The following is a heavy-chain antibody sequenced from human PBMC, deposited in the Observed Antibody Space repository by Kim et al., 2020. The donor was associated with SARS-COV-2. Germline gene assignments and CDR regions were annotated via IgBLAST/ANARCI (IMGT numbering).Heavy chain of an antibody. Sequence: SQTLSLTCTVSGYSISSGYYWGWIRQPPGKGLEWIGSIYHSGSTYYNPSLKSRVTISVDTSKNQFSLKLSSVTAADTAVYYCARDEAGQVAAGISDNYYYGMDVWGQGTTVTVSS. D-gene: IGHD6-13*01. CDR2: IYHSGST. CDR1: GYSISSGYY. CDR3: ARDEAGQVAAGISDNYYYGMDV. J-gene: IGHJ6*02. V-gene: IGHV4-38-2*02.